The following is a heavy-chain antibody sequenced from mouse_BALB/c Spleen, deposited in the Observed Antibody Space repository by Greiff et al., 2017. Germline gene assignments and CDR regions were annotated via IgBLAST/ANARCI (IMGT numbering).Heavy chain of an antibody. CDR3: ARNYYGSSSPAY. Sequence: VKLVESGAELAKPGASVKMSCKASGYTFTSYWMHWVKQRPGQGLEWIGYINPSTGYTEYNQKFKDKATLTADKSSSTAYMQLSSLTSEDSAVYYCARNYYGSSSPAYWGQGTLVTVSA. CDR2: INPSTGYT. CDR1: GYTFTSYW. D-gene: IGHD1-1*01. J-gene: IGHJ3*01. V-gene: IGHV1-7*01.